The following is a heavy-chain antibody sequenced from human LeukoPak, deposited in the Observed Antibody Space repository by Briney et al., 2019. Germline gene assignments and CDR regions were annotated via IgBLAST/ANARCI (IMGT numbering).Heavy chain of an antibody. Sequence: SQTLSLTCTVSGGSISSGSYYWSWIRQPAGKGLEWIGRTYTSGSTNYNPSLKSRVTISVDTSKNQFSLKLSSVTAADTAVYYCAREEWELLEGGFDYWGQGTLVTVSS. CDR1: GGSISSGSYY. D-gene: IGHD1-26*01. J-gene: IGHJ4*02. CDR2: TYTSGST. V-gene: IGHV4-61*02. CDR3: AREEWELLEGGFDY.